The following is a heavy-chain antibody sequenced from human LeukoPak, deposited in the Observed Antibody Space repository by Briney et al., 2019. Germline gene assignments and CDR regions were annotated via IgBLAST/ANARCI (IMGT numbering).Heavy chain of an antibody. D-gene: IGHD3-10*01. CDR3: ARRAPFYYNSWSPTHDYGMDV. CDR1: GFTFSQYW. CDR2: IKHDGSEKQDGSEK. Sequence: GGSLRLSCAASGFTFSQYWMSWVRQAPGKGLEWVANIKHDGSEKQDGSEKNYVDSVKGRFTISRDNAKNSLYLQMNSLRAEDTAVYYCARRAPFYYNSWSPTHDYGMDVWGQGTTVTVSS. V-gene: IGHV3-7*03. J-gene: IGHJ6*02.